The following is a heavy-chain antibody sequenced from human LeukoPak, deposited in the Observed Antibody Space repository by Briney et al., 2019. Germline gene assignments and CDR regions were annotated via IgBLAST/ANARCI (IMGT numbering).Heavy chain of an antibody. Sequence: ASVKVSCKASGGTFSSYAISWVRQAPGQGLEWMGGVIPIFGTANYAQKFQGRVTITADESTSTAYMELSSLRSEDTAVYYCARAGGYYLYYFDYWGQGTLVTVSS. J-gene: IGHJ4*02. CDR3: ARAGGYYLYYFDY. D-gene: IGHD3-3*01. V-gene: IGHV1-69*13. CDR2: VIPIFGTA. CDR1: GGTFSSYA.